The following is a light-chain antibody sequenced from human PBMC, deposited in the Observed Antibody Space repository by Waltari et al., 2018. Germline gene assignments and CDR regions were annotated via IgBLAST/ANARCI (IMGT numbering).Light chain of an antibody. CDR1: QSVTRY. J-gene: IGKJ4*01. CDR2: DTS. V-gene: IGKV3-11*01. CDR3: QQRANWPLT. Sequence: EIVLTQSPGTLSLSPGERATLSGRASQSVTRYLAWYQQKPGLAPRLLIYDTSNRATGIPARFIGSGSGTDFSLTITSLESEDFAVYYCQQRANWPLTFGGGTKVEIK.